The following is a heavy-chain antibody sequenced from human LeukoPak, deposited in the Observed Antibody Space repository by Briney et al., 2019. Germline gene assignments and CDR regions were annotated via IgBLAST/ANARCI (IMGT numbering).Heavy chain of an antibody. J-gene: IGHJ4*02. V-gene: IGHV3-23*01. Sequence: GGSLRLSCAASGFTFSTYAMSWVRQAPGKGLQWVSAISGSGGSTYYADSVKGRFTISGDNSKSTLYLQMKSLRAEDTALYYCAKTRAAAGPLAYFDYWGQGTLVTVSS. D-gene: IGHD6-13*01. CDR1: GFTFSTYA. CDR3: AKTRAAAGPLAYFDY. CDR2: ISGSGGST.